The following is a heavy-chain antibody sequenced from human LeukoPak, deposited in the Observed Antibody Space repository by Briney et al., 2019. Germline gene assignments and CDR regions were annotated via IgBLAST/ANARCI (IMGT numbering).Heavy chain of an antibody. CDR1: GFTFGDYA. Sequence: GRSLRLSCTASGFTFGDYAMSWVRQAPGKGLEWVGFIRSKAYGGTTEYAASVKDRFTISIDDSKSIAYLQMNSLKTEDTAVYYCTRDPGINPGYCSSSSCYYDYYYGMDVWGKGTTVTVSS. CDR2: IRSKAYGGTT. J-gene: IGHJ6*04. V-gene: IGHV3-49*04. CDR3: TRDPGINPGYCSSSSCYYDYYYGMDV. D-gene: IGHD2-2*03.